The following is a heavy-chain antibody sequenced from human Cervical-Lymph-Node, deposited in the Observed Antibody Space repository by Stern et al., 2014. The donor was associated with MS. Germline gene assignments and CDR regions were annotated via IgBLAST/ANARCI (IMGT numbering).Heavy chain of an antibody. D-gene: IGHD2-15*01. Sequence: QVTLRESGPTLVKPTQTVTLTCTLSGLSVATAGVGVGWIRQPPGKALEWLAPYYLDDDKLYSPSLKNRLTIIKDTSKNQVVLTMTNVDPVDTATYYCAHSRVKYCRGGTCYSSLFDYWGQGTLVTVSS. J-gene: IGHJ4*02. V-gene: IGHV2-5*02. CDR1: GLSVATAGVG. CDR2: YYLDDDK. CDR3: AHSRVKYCRGGTCYSSLFDY.